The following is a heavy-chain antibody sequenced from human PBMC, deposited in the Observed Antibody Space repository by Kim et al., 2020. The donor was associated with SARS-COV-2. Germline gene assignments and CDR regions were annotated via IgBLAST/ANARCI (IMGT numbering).Heavy chain of an antibody. D-gene: IGHD3-10*01. CDR2: INHSGST. V-gene: IGHV4-34*01. CDR1: GGSFSGYY. CDR3: ARGRTMVRGVIFGRGP. Sequence: SETLSLTCAVYGGSFSGYYWSWIRQPPGKGLEWIGEINHSGSTNYNPSLKSRVTISVDTSKNQFSLKLSSVTAADTAVYYCARGRTMVRGVIFGRGPWGQGTLVTVSS. J-gene: IGHJ5*02.